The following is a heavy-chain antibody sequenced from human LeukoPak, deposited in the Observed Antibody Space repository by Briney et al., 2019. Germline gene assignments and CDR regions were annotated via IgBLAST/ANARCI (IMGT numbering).Heavy chain of an antibody. CDR2: IRYDGSNK. V-gene: IGHV3-30*02. D-gene: IGHD2-15*01. CDR1: AFTFSRYG. J-gene: IGHJ4*02. CDR3: ARSGYCSGGSCGYFDY. Sequence: PGGSLRLSCAASAFTFSRYGMHWVRQAPGKGLEWVAFIRYDGSNKYYADSVKGRFTISRDNSKNTLYLQMNSLRAEDTAVYYCARSGYCSGGSCGYFDYWGQGTLVTVSS.